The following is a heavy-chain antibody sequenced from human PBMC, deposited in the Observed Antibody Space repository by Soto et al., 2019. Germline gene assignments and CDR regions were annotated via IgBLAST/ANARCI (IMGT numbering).Heavy chain of an antibody. CDR2: ISYDGSNK. J-gene: IGHJ4*02. D-gene: IGHD4-17*01. CDR1: GFTFSSYA. Sequence: QVQLVESGGGVVQPGRSLRLSCAASGFTFSSYAMHWVRQAPGKGLEWVAVISYDGSNKYYADSVKGRFTISRDNSKNTLYLKMNTLRAEETAVYYCARDHMNPPTTVTTQNAFDYGGKGTLVTVSS. V-gene: IGHV3-30-3*01. CDR3: ARDHMNPPTTVTTQNAFDY.